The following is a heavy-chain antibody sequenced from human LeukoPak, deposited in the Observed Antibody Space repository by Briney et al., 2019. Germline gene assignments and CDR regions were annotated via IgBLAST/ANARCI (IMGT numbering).Heavy chain of an antibody. J-gene: IGHJ3*02. D-gene: IGHD2-2*02. CDR1: GYTFTSYG. Sequence: GASVKVSCKASGYTFTSYGISWVRQAPGQGLEWMGWISAYNGNTNYAQKLQGRVTMTTDTSTSTAYMELRSLRSDDTAVYYCARERRSVPAAIPGGDDAFDIWGQGTMVTVSS. V-gene: IGHV1-18*01. CDR2: ISAYNGNT. CDR3: ARERRSVPAAIPGGDDAFDI.